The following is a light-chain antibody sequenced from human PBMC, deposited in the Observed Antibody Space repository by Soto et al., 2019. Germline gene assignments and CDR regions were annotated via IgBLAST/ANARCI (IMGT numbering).Light chain of an antibody. Sequence: QSALTQPASVSASPGQSITISCTGTSSDVGGYDYVSWYQQHPGKAPKLIIYDVRHRPSGIPNRFSGSKSGNTASLTISGLQAEDEADYYCSSYTSSSTPHYVFGTGTKVTVL. CDR1: SSDVGGYDY. CDR2: DVR. CDR3: SSYTSSSTPHYV. J-gene: IGLJ1*01. V-gene: IGLV2-14*03.